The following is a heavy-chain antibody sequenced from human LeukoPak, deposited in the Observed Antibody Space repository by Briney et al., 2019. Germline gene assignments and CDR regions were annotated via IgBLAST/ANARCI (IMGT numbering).Heavy chain of an antibody. Sequence: SQTLSLTCAVSGGSISSGGYYWSWIRQPPGKGLEWIGYIYYSGSTNYNPSLKSRVTISVDTSKNQFSLKLSSVTAADTAVYYCAGAGPKGYSSSWYYFDYWGQGTLVTVSS. J-gene: IGHJ4*02. V-gene: IGHV4-61*08. D-gene: IGHD6-13*01. CDR3: AGAGPKGYSSSWYYFDY. CDR1: GGSISSGGYY. CDR2: IYYSGST.